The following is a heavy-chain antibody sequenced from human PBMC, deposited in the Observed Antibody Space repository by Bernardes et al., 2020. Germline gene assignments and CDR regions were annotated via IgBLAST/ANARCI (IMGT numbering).Heavy chain of an antibody. D-gene: IGHD3-16*02. CDR2: ISSSSSTI. V-gene: IGHV3-48*02. J-gene: IGHJ4*02. CDR1: GFTFSSYS. CDR3: ARARSIWGSYRRNDFDY. Sequence: GGSLRLSCAASGFTFSSYSMNWVRQAPGKGLEWVSYISSSSSTIYYADSVKGRFTISRDNAKNSLYLQMNSLRDEDTAVYYCARARSIWGSYRRNDFDYWGQGTLVTVSS.